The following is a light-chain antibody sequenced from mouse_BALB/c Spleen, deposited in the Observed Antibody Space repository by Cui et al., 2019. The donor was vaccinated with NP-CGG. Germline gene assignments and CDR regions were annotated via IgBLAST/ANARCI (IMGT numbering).Light chain of an antibody. V-gene: IGLV1*01. CDR3: ALWYSNNWV. Sequence: QAVVTQESALTTSPGETVTLTCRPSTGTVTTSNYANWVQEKPEHLFTGLIGGTNNRVPGVPARFSGSLIGDKAALTITGAQTDDEAIYFCALWYSNNWVFGGGTKLTVL. CDR1: TGTVTTSNY. J-gene: IGLJ1*01. CDR2: GTN.